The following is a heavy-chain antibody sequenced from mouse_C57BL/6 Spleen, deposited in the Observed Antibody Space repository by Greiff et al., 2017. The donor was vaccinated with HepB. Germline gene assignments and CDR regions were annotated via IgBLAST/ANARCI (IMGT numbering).Heavy chain of an antibody. CDR3: ARSTTVPHYFDY. CDR1: GYTFTSYW. CDR2: IDPSDSET. D-gene: IGHD1-1*01. V-gene: IGHV1-52*01. J-gene: IGHJ2*01. Sequence: QVHVKQPGAELVRPGSSVKLSCKASGYTFTSYWMHWVKQRPIQGLEWIGNIDPSDSETHYNQKFKDKATLTVDKSSSTAYMQLSSLTSEDSAVYYCARSTTVPHYFDYWGQGTTLTVSS.